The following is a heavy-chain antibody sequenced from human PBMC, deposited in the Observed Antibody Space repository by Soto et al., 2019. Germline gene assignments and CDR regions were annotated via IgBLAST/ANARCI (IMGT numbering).Heavy chain of an antibody. CDR1: CGSISSGGYY. CDR2: IYYSGST. CDR3: ASAGYSSSWYGNSADWFDP. D-gene: IGHD6-13*01. Sequence: SETLSLTCTVSCGSISSGGYYWSWIRQHPGKGLEWIGYIYYSGSTNYNPSLKSRVTISVDTSKNQFSLKLSSVTAADTAVYYCASAGYSSSWYGNSADWFDPWGQGTLVTVSS. J-gene: IGHJ5*02. V-gene: IGHV4-61*08.